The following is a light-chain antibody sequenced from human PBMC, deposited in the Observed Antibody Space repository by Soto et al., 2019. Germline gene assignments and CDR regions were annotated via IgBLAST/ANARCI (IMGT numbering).Light chain of an antibody. CDR1: QGIAPY. CDR2: AAS. J-gene: IGKJ4*01. Sequence: DVQMTQSPSSLSASVGDRVTITCRASQGIAPYLAWFQQKPGKVPKLLIYAASTLQSGVPSRFSGSGSGTDFTLTISSLQPEDVGTYYCQKYNPAPLTFGGGTKVEIK. V-gene: IGKV1-27*01. CDR3: QKYNPAPLT.